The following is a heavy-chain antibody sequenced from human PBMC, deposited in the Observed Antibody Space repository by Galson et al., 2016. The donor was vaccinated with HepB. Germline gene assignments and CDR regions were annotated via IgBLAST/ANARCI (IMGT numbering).Heavy chain of an antibody. J-gene: IGHJ4*02. CDR1: AGTFKNYA. CDR2: ISGSGGRT. CDR3: AKSGFFGELDK. Sequence: LRLSCAVPAGTFKNYAMNWVRQAPGKGLEWVAAISGSGGRTSYEDSVRGRFTISRDNSKNTLFLRMNSVGVEDTAVYFCAKSGFFGELDKWGQGTLVTVSS. D-gene: IGHD3-10*01. V-gene: IGHV3-23*01.